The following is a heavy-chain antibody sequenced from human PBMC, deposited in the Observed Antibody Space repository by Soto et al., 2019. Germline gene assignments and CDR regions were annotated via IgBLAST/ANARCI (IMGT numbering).Heavy chain of an antibody. V-gene: IGHV1-8*01. J-gene: IGHJ5*02. CDR3: AREREGSGFDP. D-gene: IGHD1-26*01. CDR1: GYAFTSYD. CDR2: MNPNSGNT. Sequence: ASVKVSCKASGYAFTSYDINWVRQATGQGLEWMGWMNPNSGNTAYAQKFQGRVTMTRNTSISTAYMELSSLRSEDTAVYYCAREREGSGFDPWGQGTLVTVSS.